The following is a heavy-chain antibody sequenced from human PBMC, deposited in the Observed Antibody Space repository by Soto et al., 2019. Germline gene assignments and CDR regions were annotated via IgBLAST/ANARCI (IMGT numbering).Heavy chain of an antibody. J-gene: IGHJ5*02. CDR2: IDPSDSYT. CDR1: GNNLTRYW. Sequence: ESLTIASTCSGNNLTRYWISWVRKIPGKGLEWMGRIDPSDSYTNYSPSFQGHVTISADKSISTAYLQWSSLKASDTAMYYCARKSLYSNRFDPWGRGNLVIVSS. D-gene: IGHD2-15*01. V-gene: IGHV5-10-1*01. CDR3: ARKSLYSNRFDP.